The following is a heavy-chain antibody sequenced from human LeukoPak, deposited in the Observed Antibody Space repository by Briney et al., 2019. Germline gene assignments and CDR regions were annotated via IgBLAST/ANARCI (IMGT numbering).Heavy chain of an antibody. CDR2: INHSGST. D-gene: IGHD3-10*01. J-gene: IGHJ4*02. V-gene: IGHV4-34*01. CDR1: GGSFSGYY. CDR3: ARHRRRYYGSGSPEFDY. Sequence: PSETLSLTCAVYGGSFSGYYWSWIRQPPGKGLEWIGEINHSGSTNYNPSLKSRVTISVDTSKNQFSLKLSSVTAADTAVYYCARHRRRYYGSGSPEFDYWGQGTLVTVSS.